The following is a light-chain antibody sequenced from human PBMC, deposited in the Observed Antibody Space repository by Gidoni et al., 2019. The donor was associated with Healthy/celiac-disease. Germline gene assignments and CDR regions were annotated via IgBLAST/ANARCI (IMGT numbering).Light chain of an antibody. J-gene: IGKJ3*01. CDR3: MQALQTPLT. Sequence: DIVMTQSPRSLPVTPGEPASISCRSSQSLLHSNGYNYLDWYLQKQGQSPQLLIYLGSNRASGVPDRFSGSGSGTDFTLKISRVEAEDVGVYYCMQALQTPLTFGPGTKVDIK. CDR2: LGS. V-gene: IGKV2-28*01. CDR1: QSLLHSNGYNY.